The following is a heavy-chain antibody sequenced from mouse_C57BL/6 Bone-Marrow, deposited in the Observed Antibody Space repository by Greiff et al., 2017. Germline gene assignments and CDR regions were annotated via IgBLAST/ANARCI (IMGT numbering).Heavy chain of an antibody. J-gene: IGHJ2*01. CDR1: GFTFSSYG. Sequence: EVHLVESGGDLVKPGGSLKLSCAASGFTFSSYGMSWVRQTPDKRLEWVATISSGGSYTYYPDSVKGRFTISRDNAKNTLYLQMSSLKSEDTAMYYCASDGDWDEGDYWGQGTTLTVSS. D-gene: IGHD4-1*01. CDR3: ASDGDWDEGDY. V-gene: IGHV5-6*01. CDR2: ISSGGSYT.